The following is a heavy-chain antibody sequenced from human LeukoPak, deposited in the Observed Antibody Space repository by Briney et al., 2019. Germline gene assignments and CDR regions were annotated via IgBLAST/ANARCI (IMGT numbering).Heavy chain of an antibody. CDR2: IVVGSGNT. D-gene: IGHD6-19*01. CDR1: GFTFTSSA. CDR3: ARALGEVSGWDRKPGGVFDY. Sequence: SVKVSCKASGFTFTSSAVQWVRQARGQRLEWIGWIVVGSGNTNYAQKFQERVTITRDMSTSTAYMELSSLRSEDTAVYYCARALGEVSGWDRKPGGVFDYWGQGTLVTVSS. V-gene: IGHV1-58*01. J-gene: IGHJ4*02.